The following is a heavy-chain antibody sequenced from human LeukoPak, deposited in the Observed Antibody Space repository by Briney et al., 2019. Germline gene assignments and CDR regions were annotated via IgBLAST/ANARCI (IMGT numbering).Heavy chain of an antibody. V-gene: IGHV3-23*01. Sequence: PGGSLRLSCVVSGFNFRSYSMDWVRQAPGKGLEWVSAISGSGGSTYYADSVKGRFTISRDNSKNTLYLQMNSLRAEDTAVYYCAKDLLYYLHWGQGTMVTVSS. D-gene: IGHD2-2*02. J-gene: IGHJ3*01. CDR1: GFNFRSYS. CDR3: AKDLLYYLH. CDR2: ISGSGGST.